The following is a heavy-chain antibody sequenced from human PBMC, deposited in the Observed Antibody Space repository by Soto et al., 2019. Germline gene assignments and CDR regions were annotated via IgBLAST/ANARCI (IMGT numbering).Heavy chain of an antibody. CDR3: ARDRGSIAAADLWFDP. J-gene: IGHJ5*02. CDR1: GGSISSGDYY. D-gene: IGHD6-13*01. CDR2: IYYSGST. V-gene: IGHV4-30-4*01. Sequence: QVQLQESGPGLVKPSQTLSLTCTVSGGSISSGDYYWSWIRQPPGKGLEWIGYIYYSGSTYYNPSLKSRVTISVDTSKNQFSLKLSSVTVADTAVCYCARDRGSIAAADLWFDPWGQGTLVTVSS.